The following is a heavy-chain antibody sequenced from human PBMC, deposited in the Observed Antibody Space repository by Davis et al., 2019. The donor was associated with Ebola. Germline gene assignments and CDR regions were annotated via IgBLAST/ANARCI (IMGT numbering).Heavy chain of an antibody. J-gene: IGHJ5*02. CDR2: ISYDGRNT. D-gene: IGHD1-26*01. CDR1: GLTFNSYG. CDR3: AKEWEPGP. V-gene: IGHV3-30*18. Sequence: GESLKISCAASGLTFNSYGMHWVRQAPGKGLEWVALISYDGRNTYYADSVKGRFTISRDNSKNTLYLQMNSLRPEDTAVYYCAKEWEPGPWGQGTLVTVSS.